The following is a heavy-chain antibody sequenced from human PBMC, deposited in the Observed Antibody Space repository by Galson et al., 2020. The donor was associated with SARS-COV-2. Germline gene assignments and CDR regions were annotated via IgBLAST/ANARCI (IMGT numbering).Heavy chain of an antibody. CDR3: ARDPTPYCGGDCYPHRGSKNDAFDI. CDR2: IYYSGST. CDR1: GGSISSSSYY. J-gene: IGHJ3*02. D-gene: IGHD2-21*01. Sequence: SETLSLTCTVSGGSISSSSYYWGWIRQPPGKGLEWIGSIYYSGSTYYNPSLKSRVTISVDTSKNQFSLKLSSVTAADTAVYYCARDPTPYCGGDCYPHRGSKNDAFDIWGQGTMVTVSS. V-gene: IGHV4-39*07.